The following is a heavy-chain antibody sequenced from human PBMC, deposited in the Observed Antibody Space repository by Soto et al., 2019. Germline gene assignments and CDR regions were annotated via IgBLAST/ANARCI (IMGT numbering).Heavy chain of an antibody. CDR3: ARDFTDSSGPTLGMGV. J-gene: IGHJ6*02. V-gene: IGHV4-31*03. D-gene: IGHD6-19*01. CDR1: GGSISSGGYY. Sequence: SETLSLTCTVSGGSISSGGYYWSWIRQHPGKGLEWIGYIYYSGSTYYNPSLKSRVTISVDTSKDQFSLKLSSVAAADTAVYYCARDFTDSSGPTLGMGVWGQGTTVTVSS. CDR2: IYYSGST.